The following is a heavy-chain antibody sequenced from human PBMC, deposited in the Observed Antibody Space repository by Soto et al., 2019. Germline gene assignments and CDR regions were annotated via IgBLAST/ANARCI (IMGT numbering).Heavy chain of an antibody. Sequence: QITLKESGPTLVKPTQTLTLTCTLSGFSLRTSGVGVGWIRQPPGKAMEWLALLYWDDDKRYSPSLKSRRTSTKNTSKTQGVHKMSNMDSVDTSIYYCAHTLSHNRDMGYLGAGTLVTISS. V-gene: IGHV2-5*02. CDR2: LYWDDDK. CDR1: GFSLRTSGVG. D-gene: IGHD5-18*01. J-gene: IGHJ4*02. CDR3: AHTLSHNRDMGY.